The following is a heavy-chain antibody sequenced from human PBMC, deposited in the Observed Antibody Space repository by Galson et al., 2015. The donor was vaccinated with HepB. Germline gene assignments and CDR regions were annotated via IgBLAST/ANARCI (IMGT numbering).Heavy chain of an antibody. J-gene: IGHJ2*01. CDR2: FDPEDGET. Sequence: SVKVSCKVSGYTLTELSMHWVRQAPGKGLEWMGGFDPEDGETIYAQKFQGRVTMTEDTSTDTAYMELSSLRSEDTAVYYCATTVDMVRGVNTWYFDLWGRGTLVTVSS. V-gene: IGHV1-24*01. CDR3: ATTVDMVRGVNTWYFDL. CDR1: GYTLTELS. D-gene: IGHD3-10*01.